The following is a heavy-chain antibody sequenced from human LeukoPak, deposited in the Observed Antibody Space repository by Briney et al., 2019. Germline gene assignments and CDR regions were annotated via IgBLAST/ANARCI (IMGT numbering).Heavy chain of an antibody. D-gene: IGHD4-17*01. V-gene: IGHV1-2*02. CDR1: GFTFTGHY. J-gene: IGHJ4*02. CDR2: INPNSGGT. Sequence: GASVKVSCKASGFTFTGHYMHWVRQAPGQGLEWMGWINPNSGGTNYAQKFQGRVTMTTDTSTSTAYMELRSLRSDDTAVYYCARRGDYGDRIMGFDYWGQGTLVTVSS. CDR3: ARRGDYGDRIMGFDY.